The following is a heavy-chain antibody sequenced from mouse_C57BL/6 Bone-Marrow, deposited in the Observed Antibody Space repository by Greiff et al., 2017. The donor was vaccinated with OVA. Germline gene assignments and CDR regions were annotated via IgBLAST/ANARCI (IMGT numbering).Heavy chain of an antibody. D-gene: IGHD6-1*01. Sequence: VQLQESGPELVKPGASVKISCKASGYAFSSSWMNWVKQRPGKGLEWIGRIYPGDGDTNYNGKFKGKATLTADKSSSTAYMQLSSLTAEDAAVYGCAAYARVAYWGQGTVVTVSA. V-gene: IGHV1-82*01. CDR2: IYPGDGDT. J-gene: IGHJ3*01. CDR3: AAYARVAY. CDR1: GYAFSSSW.